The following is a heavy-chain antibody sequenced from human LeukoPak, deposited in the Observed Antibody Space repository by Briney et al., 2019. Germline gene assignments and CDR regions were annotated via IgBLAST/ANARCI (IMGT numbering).Heavy chain of an antibody. D-gene: IGHD1-1*01. CDR3: VQTTGWPGFDY. V-gene: IGHV4-4*09. Sequence: SEALSLTCTTSGVSINRFYWSWVRQPPGKGLEWIGNIYSGVPTYFNPSLKSRVTISVDTSKNQFSLNLTSVTAADTAMYYCVQTTGWPGFDYWGQGILVTVSS. J-gene: IGHJ4*02. CDR2: IYSGVPT. CDR1: GVSINRFY.